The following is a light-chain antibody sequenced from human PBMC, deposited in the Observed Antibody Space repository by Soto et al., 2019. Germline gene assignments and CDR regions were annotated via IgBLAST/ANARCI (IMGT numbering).Light chain of an antibody. Sequence: IQLTQSPSTLSAAIGDRVTITCRASQSISNWLAWYHQKPGKAPKRLIHKASTLESGVPSRFSGSGSGTEFTLTISSLQPDDFATYYCQHYNSYSEAFGQGTKVDTK. CDR1: QSISNW. CDR3: QHYNSYSEA. CDR2: KAS. J-gene: IGKJ1*01. V-gene: IGKV1-5*03.